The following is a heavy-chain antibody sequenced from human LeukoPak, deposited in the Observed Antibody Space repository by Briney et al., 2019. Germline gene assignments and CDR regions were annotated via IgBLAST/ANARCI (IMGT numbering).Heavy chain of an antibody. D-gene: IGHD3/OR15-3a*01. Sequence: SETLSLTCTVSGGSIGSYYWSWIRQPPGKGLEWIGYIYTSGSTNYNPSLKSRVTISVDTSKNQFSLKLSSVTAADTAVYYCARSRRDLSVDYWGQGTLVTVSS. CDR3: ARSRRDLSVDY. J-gene: IGHJ4*02. V-gene: IGHV4-4*09. CDR2: IYTSGST. CDR1: GGSIGSYY.